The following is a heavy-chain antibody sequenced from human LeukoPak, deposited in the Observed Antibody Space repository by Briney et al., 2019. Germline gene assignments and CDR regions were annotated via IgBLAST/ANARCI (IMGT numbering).Heavy chain of an antibody. CDR2: ISGSSSYI. J-gene: IGHJ5*02. CDR1: GFTFSSYS. Sequence: PGGSLRLSCAASGFTFSSYSMNWVRQAPGKGLEWLSSISGSSSYIYYADSVKGRFTISRDNARISLYLQMKSLRAEDTAVYYCATNPPFLGESRPNWFDPWGQGTLVTVSS. CDR3: ATNPPFLGESRPNWFDP. V-gene: IGHV3-21*01. D-gene: IGHD3-16*01.